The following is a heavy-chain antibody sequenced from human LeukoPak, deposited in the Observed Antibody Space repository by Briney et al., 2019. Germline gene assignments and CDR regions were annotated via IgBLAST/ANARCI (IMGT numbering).Heavy chain of an antibody. Sequence: GASVKVSCKASGYTFTSYDINWVRQATGQGLEWMGWMNPNSGNTGYAQKFQGRVTITRNTSISTAYMELSSLRSDDTAVYYCARTINDYGDYGDYWGQGTLVTVSS. D-gene: IGHD4-17*01. J-gene: IGHJ4*02. CDR1: GYTFTSYD. CDR2: MNPNSGNT. V-gene: IGHV1-8*03. CDR3: ARTINDYGDYGDY.